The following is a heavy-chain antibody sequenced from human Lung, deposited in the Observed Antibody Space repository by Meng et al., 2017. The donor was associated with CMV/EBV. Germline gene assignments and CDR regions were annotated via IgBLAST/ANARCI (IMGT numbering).Heavy chain of an antibody. CDR2: IYYSGST. D-gene: IGHD4-11*01. V-gene: IGHV4-30-4*01. CDR3: ARDRTTGRYFDY. CDR1: GGSISSGDYY. Sequence: HVHLKDSGPGLWKPSQTLSPTCTVSGGSISSGDYYWSWIRQPPGKGLEWIGYIYYSGSTYYNPSLKSRVTISVDTSKNQFSLKLSSVTAADTAVYYCARDRTTGRYFDYWGQGTLVTVSS. J-gene: IGHJ4*02.